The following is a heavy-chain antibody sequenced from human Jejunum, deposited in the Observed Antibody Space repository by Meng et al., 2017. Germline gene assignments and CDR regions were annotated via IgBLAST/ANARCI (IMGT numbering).Heavy chain of an antibody. V-gene: IGHV3-73*01. CDR2: IRSKVESYVT. J-gene: IGHJ6*02. Sequence: GESLKISCEASGSAFSGSAMHWVRQASGKGLEWIGRIRSKVESYVTTYAASVKGRFTISRDNSKNTLHLQMNSLRAEDTALYYCAKAAQTSTVRHGMDVWGQGTTVTVSS. D-gene: IGHD4-17*01. CDR3: AKAAQTSTVRHGMDV. CDR1: GSAFSGSA.